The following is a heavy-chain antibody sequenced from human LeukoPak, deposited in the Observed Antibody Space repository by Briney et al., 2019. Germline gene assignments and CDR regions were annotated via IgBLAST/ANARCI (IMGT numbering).Heavy chain of an antibody. Sequence: PGGSLRLSCAASGFTFSGHWMSWVRQAPGKGLEWVANINQGGSDKYYVDSVKGRFTIFRDNAQNSVYLQMSSLRGEDTAVYYCARDVGGSLDYWGQGTLVTVSS. J-gene: IGHJ4*02. CDR2: INQGGSDK. CDR3: ARDVGGSLDY. V-gene: IGHV3-7*01. CDR1: GFTFSGHW. D-gene: IGHD1-26*01.